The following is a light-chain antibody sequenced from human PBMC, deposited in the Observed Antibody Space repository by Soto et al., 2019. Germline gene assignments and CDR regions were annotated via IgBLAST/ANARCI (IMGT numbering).Light chain of an antibody. J-gene: IGKJ5*01. CDR1: QSISRN. V-gene: IGKV1-39*01. CDR2: TAS. Sequence: IQMTQSPSSLSASVGDRVTITCRASQSISRNLNWYQQKPGKAPELLIYTASNLQSGVPSRFSGSGSGTDFALTISSLQPEDSAVYYCQQLNSYPITFGQGTRLEI. CDR3: QQLNSYPIT.